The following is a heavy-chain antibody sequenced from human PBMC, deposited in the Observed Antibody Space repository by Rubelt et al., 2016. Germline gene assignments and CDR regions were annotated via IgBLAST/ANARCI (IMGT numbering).Heavy chain of an antibody. Sequence: QLQLQESGPGLVKPSETLSLTCTVSGGSISSSSYYWGWIRQPPGKGLEWIGSIYYSGSTYYNPSLKSRVTISVDTAKNQFSRKLSSVTAADTAVYYCARDRGSGSQDAFDIWGQGTMVTVSS. D-gene: IGHD1-26*01. CDR1: GGSISSSSYY. V-gene: IGHV4-39*07. CDR3: ARDRGSGSQDAFDI. CDR2: IYYSGST. J-gene: IGHJ3*02.